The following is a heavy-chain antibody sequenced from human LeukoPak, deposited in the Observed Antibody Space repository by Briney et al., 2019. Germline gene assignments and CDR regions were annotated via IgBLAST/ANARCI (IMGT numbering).Heavy chain of an antibody. CDR3: AKDYTYYDIWGYFDY. J-gene: IGHJ4*02. D-gene: IGHD3-9*01. CDR1: GLTFSNYW. V-gene: IGHV3-74*01. Sequence: GGSLRLSCAVSGLTFSNYWMHWVRQAPGKGLVWVSRISNDGTSTSYADSVKGRFTISRDNAKNTLYLQMNSLRAEDTAVYYCAKDYTYYDIWGYFDYWGQGTLVTVSS. CDR2: ISNDGTST.